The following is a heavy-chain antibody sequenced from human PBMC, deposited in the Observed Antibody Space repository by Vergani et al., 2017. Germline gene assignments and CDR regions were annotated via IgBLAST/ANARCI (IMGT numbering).Heavy chain of an antibody. Sequence: QVQLVQSGAEVKKPGSSVKVSCKASGGTFSSYAISWVRQAPGQGLEWMGGIIPIFGTANYAQKFQGRVTITADESTSTAYMELSSLRSEDTAVYYCAREGVAYCRSASCYTRWCGPWAHGTLFIVSS. CDR1: GGTFSSYA. CDR3: AREGVAYCRSASCYTRWCGP. J-gene: IGHJ5*02. CDR2: IIPIFGTA. V-gene: IGHV1-69*01. D-gene: IGHD2-2*02.